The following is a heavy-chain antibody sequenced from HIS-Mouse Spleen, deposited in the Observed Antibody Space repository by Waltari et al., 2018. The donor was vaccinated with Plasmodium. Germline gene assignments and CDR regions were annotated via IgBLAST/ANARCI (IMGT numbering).Heavy chain of an antibody. D-gene: IGHD6-19*01. CDR2: IIPYNGNT. V-gene: IGHV1-18*01. Sequence: QVQLVQSGAEVKKPGASVKVSCKASVYTFTNYGISWVRQAPGQGLEWMGWIIPYNGNTHFAQKSQGRVTMTTDTSTSTAYMELRSLRSDDTAVYYCARGSAGDAFDIWGQGTMVTVSS. CDR1: VYTFTNYG. CDR3: ARGSAGDAFDI. J-gene: IGHJ3*02.